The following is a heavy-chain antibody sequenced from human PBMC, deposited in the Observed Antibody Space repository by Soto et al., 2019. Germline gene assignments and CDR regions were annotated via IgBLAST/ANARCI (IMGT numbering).Heavy chain of an antibody. Sequence: ASVKVSCKASGYTFTGYYMHWVRQAPGQGLEWMGWINPNSGGTKYAQKFQGRVTMTRDTSISTAYMELSRLRSDDTAVYYSALIFRFLEWLSLDYWGQRTLVTVSS. CDR3: ALIFRFLEWLSLDY. CDR1: GYTFTGYY. J-gene: IGHJ4*02. D-gene: IGHD3-3*01. V-gene: IGHV1-2*02. CDR2: INPNSGGT.